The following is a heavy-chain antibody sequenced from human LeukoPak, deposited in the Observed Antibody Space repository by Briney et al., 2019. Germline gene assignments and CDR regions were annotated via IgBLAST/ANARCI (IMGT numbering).Heavy chain of an antibody. V-gene: IGHV3-23*01. Sequence: GGSLRLSCSASGFTFSSFAMSWVRQAPGKGLEWVSGISDSGGYTYYADSVKGRFTISRDNSKNTLYLHMNSLRAEDTAVYYCAKLGNFASGSYSDWGQGTLVTVSS. CDR3: AKLGNFASGSYSD. J-gene: IGHJ4*02. D-gene: IGHD3-10*01. CDR2: ISDSGGYT. CDR1: GFTFSSFA.